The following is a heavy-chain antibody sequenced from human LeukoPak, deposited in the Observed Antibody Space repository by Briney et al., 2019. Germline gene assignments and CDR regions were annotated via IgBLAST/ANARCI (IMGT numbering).Heavy chain of an antibody. D-gene: IGHD1-26*01. J-gene: IGHJ5*02. CDR2: IYYSGST. CDR1: GGSISSGGYY. V-gene: IGHV4-31*03. CDR3: ARGRWKVGATRWFDP. Sequence: TSETLSLTCTVSGGSISSGGYYWSWIRQHPGKGLEWIGYIYYSGSTYYNPSLKSRVTISVDTSKNQFSLKLSSVTAADTAVYYCARGRWKVGATRWFDPWGQGTLVTVSS.